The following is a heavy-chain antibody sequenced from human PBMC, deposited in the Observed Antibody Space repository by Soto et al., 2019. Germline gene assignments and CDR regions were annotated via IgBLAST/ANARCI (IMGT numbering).Heavy chain of an antibody. V-gene: IGHV1-69*13. CDR3: ARTDDDYGDKNWFDP. D-gene: IGHD4-17*01. Sequence: GASVKVSCKASGGTFSSYAISWVRQAPGQGLEWMGGIIPIFGTANYAQKFQGRVTITADESTSTAYMELSSLRSEDTAVYYCARTDDDYGDKNWFDPWGQGTLVTVSS. J-gene: IGHJ5*02. CDR2: IIPIFGTA. CDR1: GGTFSSYA.